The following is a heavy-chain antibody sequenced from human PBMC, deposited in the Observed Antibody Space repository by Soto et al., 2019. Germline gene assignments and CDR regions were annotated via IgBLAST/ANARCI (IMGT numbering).Heavy chain of an antibody. Sequence: QMQLVQSGAEVKKTGSSVTVSCKALGNTFSYRYLHWVRQAPGQALEWMGWITPFSGDVHYAQKFQGRVSLTRARSINTAYMRMSSLRSEDTAIYFCASGGAGSGPFTWELPDHWGQGTMVTVSS. D-gene: IGHD1-26*01. V-gene: IGHV1-45*02. CDR1: GNTFSYRY. J-gene: IGHJ4*02. CDR3: ASGGAGSGPFTWELPDH. CDR2: ITPFSGDV.